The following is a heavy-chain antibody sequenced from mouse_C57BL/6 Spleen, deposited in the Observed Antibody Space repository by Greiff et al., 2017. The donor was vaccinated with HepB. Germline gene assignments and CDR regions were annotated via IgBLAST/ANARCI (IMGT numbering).Heavy chain of an antibody. V-gene: IGHV3-6*01. CDR3: ASTTDLLWYLDY. CDR2: ISYDGSN. D-gene: IGHD2-1*01. J-gene: IGHJ2*01. CDR1: GYSITSGYY. Sequence: EVKLMESGPGLVKPSQSLSLTCSVTGYSITSGYYWNWIRQFPGNKLEWMGYISYDGSNNYNPSLKNRISITRDTSKNQFFLKFNSVTTEDTATYYCASTTDLLWYLDYWGQGTTLTVSS.